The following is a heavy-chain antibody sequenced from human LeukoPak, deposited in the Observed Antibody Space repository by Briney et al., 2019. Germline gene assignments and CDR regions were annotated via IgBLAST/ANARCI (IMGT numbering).Heavy chain of an antibody. V-gene: IGHV1-69*13. J-gene: IGHJ6*02. CDR1: GGTFSSYA. CDR2: IIPIFGTA. Sequence: GASVKVSCKASGGTFSSYAISWVRQAPGQGLEWMGGIIPIFGTANYAQKFQGRVTITADESTSTAYMELSSLRSEDTAVYYCAVRGYSSSGNPSSPVLYYYYGMDVWGQGTTVTVSS. D-gene: IGHD6-6*01. CDR3: AVRGYSSSGNPSSPVLYYYYGMDV.